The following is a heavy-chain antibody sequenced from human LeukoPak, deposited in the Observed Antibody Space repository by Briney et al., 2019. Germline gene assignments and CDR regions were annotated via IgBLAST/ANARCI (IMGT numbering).Heavy chain of an antibody. CDR1: GFTFSTFG. V-gene: IGHV3-23*01. CDR2: ISGSGGAT. Sequence: GGSLRLSCAASGFTFSTFGMSWVRQAPGKGLEWVSAISGSGGATFYADSVKGRFTISRDSSKNSLYLQMNSLRVEDTAVYYCAKVAKYYYGPETYYFFEQWGQGTPVTASS. J-gene: IGHJ4*02. CDR3: AKVAKYYYGPETYYFFEQ. D-gene: IGHD3-10*01.